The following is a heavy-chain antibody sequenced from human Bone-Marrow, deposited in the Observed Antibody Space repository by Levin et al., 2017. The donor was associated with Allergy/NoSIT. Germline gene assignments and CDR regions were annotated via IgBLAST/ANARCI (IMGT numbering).Heavy chain of an antibody. V-gene: IGHV3-33*01. CDR3: ARDSSGCSSTSCYSRSYYYYYMDV. D-gene: IGHD2-2*01. Sequence: SCAASGFTFSSYGMHWVRQAPGKGLEWVAVIWYDGSNKYYADSVKGRFTISRDNSKNTLYLQMNSLRAEDTAVYYCARDSSGCSSTSCYSRSYYYYYMDVWGKGTTVTVSS. CDR2: IWYDGSNK. J-gene: IGHJ6*03. CDR1: GFTFSSYG.